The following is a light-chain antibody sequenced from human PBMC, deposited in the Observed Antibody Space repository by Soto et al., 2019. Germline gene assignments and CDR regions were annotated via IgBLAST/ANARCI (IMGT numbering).Light chain of an antibody. CDR1: QTISSY. CDR2: AAS. Sequence: DIQMTQSPSTLSGSVGDRVTITCRASQTISSYLAWYQQKPGKAPKLLIYAASSLQSGVPSRLSGSGSGTEFTLTISSLQPDDISTYYCQQCHPYLTFGQGTKVDIK. V-gene: IGKV1-5*01. CDR3: QQCHPYLT. J-gene: IGKJ1*01.